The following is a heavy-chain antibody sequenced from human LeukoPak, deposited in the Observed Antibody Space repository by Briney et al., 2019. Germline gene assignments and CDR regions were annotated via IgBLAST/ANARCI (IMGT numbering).Heavy chain of an antibody. J-gene: IGHJ5*02. V-gene: IGHV1-24*01. CDR2: FDPEDGET. D-gene: IGHD3-22*01. Sequence: ASVTVSCKVSGYTLTELSMHWVRQAPGKGLEWMGGFDPEDGETIYAQKFQGRVTITADESTSTAYMELSSLRSEDTAVYYCARRGLLLSNWFDPWGQGTLVTVSS. CDR3: ARRGLLLSNWFDP. CDR1: GYTLTELS.